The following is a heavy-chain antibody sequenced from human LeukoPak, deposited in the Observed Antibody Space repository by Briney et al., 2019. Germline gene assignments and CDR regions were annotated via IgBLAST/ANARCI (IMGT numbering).Heavy chain of an antibody. CDR2: IGSSGSYI. CDR1: GFTFSSYH. J-gene: IGHJ4*02. D-gene: IGHD3-22*01. Sequence: PGGSLRLSCEVSGFTFSSYHMNWVRQAPGKGLEWVSSIGSSGSYIYYADSLTGRFTISRDNAKNSLYLRMYSLRAEDTAVYYCARDFRGYDSRLHDYWGQGTLVTVSS. V-gene: IGHV3-21*01. CDR3: ARDFRGYDSRLHDY.